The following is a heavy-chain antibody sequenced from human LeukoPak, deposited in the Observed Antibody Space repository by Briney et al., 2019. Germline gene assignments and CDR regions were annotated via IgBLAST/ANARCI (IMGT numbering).Heavy chain of an antibody. CDR1: GFSFSRYW. CDR2: INQDGSAQ. CDR3: ARDVHGGAFDY. D-gene: IGHD4-23*01. Sequence: GGSLRLSCAASGFSFSRYWMSWVRQAPGKGLEWVANINQDGSAQYYVDSVKGRFTFSRDNAMNSLFLQMNSLRAEDTAVYYCARDVHGGAFDYWGQGTLVTVSS. J-gene: IGHJ4*02. V-gene: IGHV3-7*01.